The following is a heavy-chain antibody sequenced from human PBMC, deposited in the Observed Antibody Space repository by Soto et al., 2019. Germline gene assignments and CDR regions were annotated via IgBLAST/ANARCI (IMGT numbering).Heavy chain of an antibody. CDR3: ARDQVYGGHTYIDY. D-gene: IGHD4-17*01. Sequence: GGSLRLSCAASGFTFSSYGMHWVRQAPGKGLEWVAVIWYDGSNKYYADSVKGRFTISRDTSKNTLYLQMNSLRAEDTAVYYCARDQVYGGHTYIDYRGQGPLVTVSS. J-gene: IGHJ4*02. V-gene: IGHV3-33*01. CDR2: IWYDGSNK. CDR1: GFTFSSYG.